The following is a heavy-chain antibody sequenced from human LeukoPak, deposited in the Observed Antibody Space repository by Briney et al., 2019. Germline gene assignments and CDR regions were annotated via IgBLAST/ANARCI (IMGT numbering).Heavy chain of an antibody. Sequence: GGSLRLSCAASGFTFSTYAMSWVRQAPGKGLEWVSGISNSGENTYYADSVKGRFTISRDNSKNTLYLQMNSLRAEDTAVYYCARAVYSYGPPSDYWGQGTLVTVSS. V-gene: IGHV3-23*01. J-gene: IGHJ4*02. CDR3: ARAVYSYGPPSDY. CDR1: GFTFSTYA. CDR2: ISNSGENT. D-gene: IGHD5-18*01.